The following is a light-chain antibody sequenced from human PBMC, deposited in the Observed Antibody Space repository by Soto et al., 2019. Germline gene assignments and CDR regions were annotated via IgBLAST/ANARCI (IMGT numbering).Light chain of an antibody. V-gene: IGLV1-51*01. CDR3: GSWDSSLSAYV. Sequence: QSVMTQRPSVSAAPGQRVTICCSGSSSNIGGNSVSWYQQLPGTAPKLLIYDDDKPPSGIPDRFSGAKSGTSATLGITGFQTGDEADYYCGSWDSSLSAYVLGTGTKVTVL. J-gene: IGLJ1*01. CDR1: SSNIGGNS. CDR2: DDD.